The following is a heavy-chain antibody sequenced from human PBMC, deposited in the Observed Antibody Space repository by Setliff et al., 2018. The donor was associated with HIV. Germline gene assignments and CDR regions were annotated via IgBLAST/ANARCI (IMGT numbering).Heavy chain of an antibody. J-gene: IGHJ6*03. V-gene: IGHV4-4*07. CDR3: AREFYHYDSSDYYSDYYYYYMDV. CDR1: GYSISSDY. Sequence: SETLSLTCGVSGYSISSDYCWSWIRQPAGKGLEWIGRIYPSGSTSYNPSLKSRVTMSVDTSKNQISLKLSSVTAADTAVFYCAREFYHYDSSDYYSDYYYYYMDVWGKGTTVTVSS. CDR2: IYPSGST. D-gene: IGHD3-22*01.